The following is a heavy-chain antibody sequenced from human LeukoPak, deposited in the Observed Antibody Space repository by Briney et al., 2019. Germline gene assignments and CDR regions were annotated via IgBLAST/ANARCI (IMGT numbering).Heavy chain of an antibody. J-gene: IGHJ4*02. CDR3: ARDLEIAAAGTTLDY. Sequence: ASVKVSCKPSGGTFSRYAISWVRQAPGQGLEWMGRIIPIFGTANYAQKFQGRVTITTDESTSTAYMELSSLRSEDTAVYYCARDLEIAAAGTTLDYWGQGTLVTVSS. V-gene: IGHV1-69*05. CDR2: IIPIFGTA. CDR1: GGTFSRYA. D-gene: IGHD6-13*01.